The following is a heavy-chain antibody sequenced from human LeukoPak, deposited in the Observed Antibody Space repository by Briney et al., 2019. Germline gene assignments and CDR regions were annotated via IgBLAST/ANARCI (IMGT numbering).Heavy chain of an antibody. CDR3: ARTGFGTRSEGDYFEY. Sequence: ASVKVSCKASGYTLTSYAMHWVRQAPGQRLEWMGWINAGNGNSKYSQKFQGRVTITRDTSASTAYMELSSLRSEDTGVYYCARTGFGTRSEGDYFEYWGQGTLVTVSS. V-gene: IGHV1-3*01. CDR2: INAGNGNS. D-gene: IGHD3-10*01. CDR1: GYTLTSYA. J-gene: IGHJ4*02.